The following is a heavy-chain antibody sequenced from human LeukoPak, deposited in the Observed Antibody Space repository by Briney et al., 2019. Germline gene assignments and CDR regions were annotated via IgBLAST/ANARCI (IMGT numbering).Heavy chain of an antibody. Sequence: GGSLRLSCAASGFTFSSYAMGWVRQAPGRGLEWVSAISGSGDYTNYADSVKGRFTISRDNSKNTLYLQMNSLRAEDTAVYYCAKDRASGSGSYSYRGFDYWGQGTLVTVSS. CDR2: ISGSGDYT. CDR1: GFTFSSYA. D-gene: IGHD6-19*01. V-gene: IGHV3-23*01. J-gene: IGHJ4*02. CDR3: AKDRASGSGSYSYRGFDY.